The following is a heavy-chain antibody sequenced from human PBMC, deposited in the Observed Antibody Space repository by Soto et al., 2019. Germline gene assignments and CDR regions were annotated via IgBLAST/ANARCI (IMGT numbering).Heavy chain of an antibody. D-gene: IGHD1-26*01. V-gene: IGHV3-53*01. J-gene: IGHJ4*02. CDR1: GFTVNSHY. CDR3: ASTRDSGTSYYFDY. Sequence: GGSLRLSCAASGFTVNSHYMSWFRQGPGKGLEWVSVIYKGGGTFYADSVKGRFTISRDNSKNTVFLQMNSLRAEDTAVYYCASTRDSGTSYYFDYWGQGTLVTVSS. CDR2: IYKGGGT.